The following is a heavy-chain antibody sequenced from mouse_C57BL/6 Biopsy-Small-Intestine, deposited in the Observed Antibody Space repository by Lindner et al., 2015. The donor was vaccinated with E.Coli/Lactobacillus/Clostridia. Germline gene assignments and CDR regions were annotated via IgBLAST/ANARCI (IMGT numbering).Heavy chain of an antibody. D-gene: IGHD2-5*01. CDR1: GYAFTNYL. J-gene: IGHJ2*01. V-gene: IGHV1-54*01. CDR3: ARNSVSNWRVDY. Sequence: VQLQESGAELVRPETSVKVSCKASGYAFTNYLIEWVKQRPGQGLEWIGVINPGSGDTNYNEKFKGKATLTADKSSSTAYMQLSSLTSEDSAVYFCARNSVSNWRVDYWGQGTTLTVSS. CDR2: INPGSGDT.